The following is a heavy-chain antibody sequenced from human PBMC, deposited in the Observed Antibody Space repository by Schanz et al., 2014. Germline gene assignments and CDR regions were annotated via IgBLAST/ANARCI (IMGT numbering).Heavy chain of an antibody. CDR1: GFIFSSYG. CDR2: IWSDGSGK. J-gene: IGHJ6*02. Sequence: QVQLVESGGGVVQPGGSLRLSCAASGFIFSSYGMHWVRQAPGKGLEWVAVIWSDGSGKYYADSVKGRFTISRDSPKNTLYLQMNSLSADDTAVFYCAKGMGYCSGGTCYDYYYYGLDVWGQGTTVTVSS. D-gene: IGHD2-15*01. CDR3: AKGMGYCSGGTCYDYYYYGLDV. V-gene: IGHV3-33*06.